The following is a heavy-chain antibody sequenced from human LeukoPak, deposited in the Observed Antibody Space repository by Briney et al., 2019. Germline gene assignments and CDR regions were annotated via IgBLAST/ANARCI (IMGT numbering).Heavy chain of an antibody. D-gene: IGHD3-10*01. CDR3: ARDFPYNYGSGSPSNWFDP. V-gene: IGHV1-18*01. J-gene: IGHJ5*02. CDR2: ISAYNGNT. Sequence: GASVKVSCKASGYTLTNYGISWVRQAPGQGLEWMGWISAYNGNTNYAQKLQGRVTMTTDTSRSTGYMELRSLRSDDTVMYYCARDFPYNYGSGSPSNWFDPWGQGTLVTVSS. CDR1: GYTLTNYG.